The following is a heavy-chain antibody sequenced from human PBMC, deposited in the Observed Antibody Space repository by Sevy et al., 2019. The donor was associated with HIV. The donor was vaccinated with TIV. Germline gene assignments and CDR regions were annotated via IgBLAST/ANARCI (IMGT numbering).Heavy chain of an antibody. Sequence: SETLSLTCAVYGGSFSGYYWSWIRQPPGKGLEWIGEINHSGSTNYNPSLKSRVTISVDTSKNQFSLKLSSVTAADTAVYYCARGHSSDFSSGSQNEDYWGQGTLVTVSS. D-gene: IGHD3-3*01. CDR1: GGSFSGYY. V-gene: IGHV4-34*01. CDR2: INHSGST. J-gene: IGHJ4*02. CDR3: ARGHSSDFSSGSQNEDY.